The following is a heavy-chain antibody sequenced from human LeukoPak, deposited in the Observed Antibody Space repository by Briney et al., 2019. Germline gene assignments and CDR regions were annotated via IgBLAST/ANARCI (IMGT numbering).Heavy chain of an antibody. CDR1: GFTFSRYY. CDR3: AFLIREPQH. D-gene: IGHD1-26*01. Sequence: PGGSQRLSCVVSGFTFSRYYMGWVRQSPGKGLEWVAMTASDGGDRNYVDSVKGRFTIYRDNSKNTLYLQMNSLAAEDTAVYYCAFLIREPQHWGQGTLVTVSS. V-gene: IGHV3-7*01. CDR2: TASDGGDR. J-gene: IGHJ1*01.